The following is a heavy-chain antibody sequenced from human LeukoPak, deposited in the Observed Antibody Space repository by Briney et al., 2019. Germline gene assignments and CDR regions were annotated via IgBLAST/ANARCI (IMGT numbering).Heavy chain of an antibody. J-gene: IGHJ4*02. CDR2: TSDRGDYT. CDR3: ARKAQYNGHYPLDY. Sequence: GGSLRLSCAASGFAVTANYMNWVRQAPGKGLEWVSGTSDRGDYTYYADSVKGRFTISRDSSKNTLFLQMNSLRAEDTALYFCARKAQYNGHYPLDYWGQGTLVTVSS. CDR1: GFAVTANY. D-gene: IGHD1-7*01. V-gene: IGHV3-53*01.